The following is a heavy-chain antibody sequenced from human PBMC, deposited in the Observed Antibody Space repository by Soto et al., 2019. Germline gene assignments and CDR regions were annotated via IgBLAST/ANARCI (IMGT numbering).Heavy chain of an antibody. CDR1: GYTFSGYF. CDR2: INPKSGGT. V-gene: IGHV1-2*02. Sequence: ASVKVSCKASGYTFSGYFMHWVRQAPGQGLEWMGWINPKSGGTNYAQNFQGRVTLTRDTSITTAYMEVKGLRSDDTAVYYCAKESSSGWSPFDSWGQGTMVTVYS. CDR3: AKESSSGWSPFDS. J-gene: IGHJ4*02. D-gene: IGHD6-19*01.